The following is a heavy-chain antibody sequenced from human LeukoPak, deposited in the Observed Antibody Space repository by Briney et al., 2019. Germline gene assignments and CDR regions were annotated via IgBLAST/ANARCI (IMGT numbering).Heavy chain of an antibody. J-gene: IGHJ4*02. CDR1: GGTFSSYT. D-gene: IGHD3-22*01. CDR3: ASPLHYYDSSGYSFDY. CDR2: IIPILGIA. Sequence: SVKVSCKASGGTFSSYTISWVRQAPGQGLEWVGRIIPILGIANYAQEFQGRVTITADRSTSTAYMELSSLRSEDTAVYYCASPLHYYDSSGYSFDYWGQGTLVTVSS. V-gene: IGHV1-69*02.